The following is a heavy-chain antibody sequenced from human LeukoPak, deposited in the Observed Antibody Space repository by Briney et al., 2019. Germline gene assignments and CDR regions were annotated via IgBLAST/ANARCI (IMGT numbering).Heavy chain of an antibody. CDR1: GGSFSGYY. CDR2: INHSGST. V-gene: IGHV4-34*01. J-gene: IGHJ4*02. Sequence: SETLSLTCAVYGGSFSGYYWSWIRQPPGKGLEWIGEINHSGSTNYNPSLKSRVTISVDTCKNQFSLKLSSVTAADTAVYYCAVGYDFWSGSRKWGQGTLVTVSS. CDR3: AVGYDFWSGSRK. D-gene: IGHD3-3*01.